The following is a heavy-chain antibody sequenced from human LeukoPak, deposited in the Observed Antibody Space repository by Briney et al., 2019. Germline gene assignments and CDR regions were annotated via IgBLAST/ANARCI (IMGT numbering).Heavy chain of an antibody. Sequence: GGSLRLSCAASGFTFSSYAMYWVRQGPGKGLEYVSAISSNGGSTYYANSVKGRFTISRDNSKNTLYLQMGSLRAEDMAVYYCARGGGNYKFDYWGQGTLVTVS. J-gene: IGHJ4*02. V-gene: IGHV3-64*01. D-gene: IGHD2-15*01. CDR3: ARGGGNYKFDY. CDR2: ISSNGGST. CDR1: GFTFSSYA.